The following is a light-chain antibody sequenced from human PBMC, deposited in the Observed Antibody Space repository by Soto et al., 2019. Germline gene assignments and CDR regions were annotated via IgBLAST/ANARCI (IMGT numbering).Light chain of an antibody. V-gene: IGKV3-15*01. CDR3: QQYNNRRT. CDR2: DAS. CDR1: QSVNRD. J-gene: IGKJ1*01. Sequence: EIVLTQSPDTLSLSPGERATLSCRASQSVNRDLAWYQQKPGQPPRLLIYDASTRATGIPARISGSGSGTESTLTIRSLQSEDFAVYYCQQYNNRRTFGQGTKVDIK.